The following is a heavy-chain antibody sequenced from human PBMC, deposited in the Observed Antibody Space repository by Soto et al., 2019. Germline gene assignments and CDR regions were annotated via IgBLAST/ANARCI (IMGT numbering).Heavy chain of an antibody. J-gene: IGHJ6*02. CDR1: GYTFTSYG. V-gene: IGHV1-18*04. CDR3: ARDFENRKTMGALRYYYYYGMDV. D-gene: IGHD3-9*01. CDR2: ISAYNGNT. Sequence: GASVKVSCKASGYTFTSYGISWVRRAPGQGLEWMGWISAYNGNTNYAQKLQGRVTMTTDTSTSTAYMELRSLRSDDTAVYYCARDFENRKTMGALRYYYYYGMDVWGQGTTVTVSS.